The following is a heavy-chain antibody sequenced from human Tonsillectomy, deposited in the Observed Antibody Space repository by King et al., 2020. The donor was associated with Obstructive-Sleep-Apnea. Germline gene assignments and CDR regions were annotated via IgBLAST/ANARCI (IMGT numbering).Heavy chain of an antibody. CDR2: IYYSGST. CDR3: ARDSPRLRAFDY. J-gene: IGHJ4*02. CDR1: GVGISSGGYY. Sequence: QLQESGQVLVKPSQTLSLTCTVSGVGISSGGYYWSWIRQHPGKGLEWIWDIYYSGSTYYNPALKSRVTISVDTSKNQFSLKLSSVTAADTAVYYCARDSPRLRAFDYWGQGTLVTVSS. V-gene: IGHV4-31*03. D-gene: IGHD4-17*01.